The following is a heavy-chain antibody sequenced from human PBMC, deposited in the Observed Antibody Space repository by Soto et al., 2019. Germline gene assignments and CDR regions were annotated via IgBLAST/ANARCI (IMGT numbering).Heavy chain of an antibody. V-gene: IGHV1-3*01. CDR2: INADNSNT. J-gene: IGHJ4*02. CDR3: ATHYGDYGFDY. CDR1: GYSLTAYA. D-gene: IGHD4-17*01. Sequence: ASVKVSCKTSGYSLTAYAMHWVRQAPGHSLEPMGWINADNSNTKDSEKFKGRVTITRDTVANTAYMELSSLRSEDTAVYYCATHYGDYGFDYWGQGTLVTVSS.